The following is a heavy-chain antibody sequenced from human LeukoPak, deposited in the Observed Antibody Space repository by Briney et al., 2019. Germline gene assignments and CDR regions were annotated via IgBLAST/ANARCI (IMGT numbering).Heavy chain of an antibody. V-gene: IGHV3-23*01. D-gene: IGHD5-18*01. CDR3: AKGPPLVDTAVNFDY. J-gene: IGHJ4*02. CDR2: ISGSGCST. Sequence: GGSQTLSCAASRFTLSSYAMSCVPQAPRQGVEWVSAISGSGCSTYYADSVKGRFTISRDNSKNTLYLQMNSLRAEDTAVYYCAKGPPLVDTAVNFDYWGQGTLVTVSS. CDR1: RFTLSSYA.